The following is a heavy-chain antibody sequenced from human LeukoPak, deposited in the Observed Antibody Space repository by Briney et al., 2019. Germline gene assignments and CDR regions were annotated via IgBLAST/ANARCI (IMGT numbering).Heavy chain of an antibody. CDR2: ISGSGGST. CDR3: AKAYGDYVGYYYGMDV. D-gene: IGHD4-17*01. Sequence: GGSLRLSCAASGFTFSSYAMSWVRQAPGKGLEWVSAISGSGGSTYYADSVKGRFTISRDNSKNTVYLQLNSLRAEDTAVYYCAKAYGDYVGYYYGMDVWGQGTTVTVSS. V-gene: IGHV3-23*01. CDR1: GFTFSSYA. J-gene: IGHJ6*02.